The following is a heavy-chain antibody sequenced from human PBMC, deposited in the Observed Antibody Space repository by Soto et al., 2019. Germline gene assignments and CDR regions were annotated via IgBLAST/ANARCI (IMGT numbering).Heavy chain of an antibody. D-gene: IGHD2-2*01. J-gene: IGHJ3*02. CDR3: AIEPQYCSSTSCYALGAFDT. Sequence: GASVKVSCKASRYTITGYYMHWLRQAPGQGLEGMGWINPNSGGTNYAQKFQGWVTMTRDTSISTAYMELSRLRSDDTAVYYCAIEPQYCSSTSCYALGAFDTWGKGTMVTVSS. CDR2: INPNSGGT. V-gene: IGHV1-2*04. CDR1: RYTITGYY.